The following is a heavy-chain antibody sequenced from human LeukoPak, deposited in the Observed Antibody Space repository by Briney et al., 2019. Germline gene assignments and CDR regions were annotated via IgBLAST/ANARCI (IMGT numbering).Heavy chain of an antibody. V-gene: IGHV3-21*04. CDR3: ARRGTSSSWAHFDY. CDR1: GFTFSSYS. J-gene: IGHJ4*02. D-gene: IGHD6-13*01. CDR2: ISSSSSFI. Sequence: GGSLRLSCAASGFTFSSYSMNWVRQAPGKGLEWVSSISSSSSFIYYADSVKGRFTISRDNAKNSLYLQMNSLGAEDTAVYYCARRGTSSSWAHFDYWGQGTLVTVSS.